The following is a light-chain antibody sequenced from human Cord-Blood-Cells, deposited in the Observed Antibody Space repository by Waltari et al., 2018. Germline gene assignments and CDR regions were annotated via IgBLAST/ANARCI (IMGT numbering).Light chain of an antibody. Sequence: DIQMTQSPSSLSASVGDRVTITCRASQSISSYLNWYQQKPGKAPKLLIYAASSLQSGVPSRFSGSGSGTDFTLTISSLQPEDFATYYCQQSYSTLTFGGWTKAEIK. V-gene: IGKV1-39*01. J-gene: IGKJ4*01. CDR3: QQSYSTLT. CDR1: QSISSY. CDR2: AAS.